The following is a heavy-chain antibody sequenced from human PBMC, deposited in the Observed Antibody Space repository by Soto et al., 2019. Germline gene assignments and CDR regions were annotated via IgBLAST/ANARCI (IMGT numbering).Heavy chain of an antibody. CDR2: VSGGGEAT. CDR1: GFIFSSFV. V-gene: IGHV3-23*01. CDR3: AKGGNCDLSGTYYGMDV. J-gene: IGHJ6*02. D-gene: IGHD2-21*02. Sequence: PGGSLRLSCAASGFIFSSFVVSWVRQAPGKGLEWVSTVSGGGEATWYADSVKGRFTISRDNSQNTLYLQMNSLRAEDTAVYYCAKGGNCDLSGTYYGMDVWAQGTTVTVSS.